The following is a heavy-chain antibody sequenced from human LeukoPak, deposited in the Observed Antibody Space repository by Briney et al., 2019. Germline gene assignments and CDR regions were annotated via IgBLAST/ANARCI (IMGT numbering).Heavy chain of an antibody. D-gene: IGHD3-10*01. CDR2: VYTSGST. V-gene: IGHV4-4*09. Sequence: SETLSLTCTVSVGSISGGYWSWNREPPGGGLEWICYVYTSGSTNYNPSLKSRVTIPVDTSMSQFALKLSSVTAADTAVYYCSRHEPGGSRHAFDIWGQGTMVTVSS. CDR3: SRHEPGGSRHAFDI. CDR1: VGSISGGY. J-gene: IGHJ3*02.